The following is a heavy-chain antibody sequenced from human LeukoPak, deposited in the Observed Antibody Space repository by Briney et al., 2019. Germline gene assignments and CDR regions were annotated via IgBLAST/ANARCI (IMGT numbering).Heavy chain of an antibody. CDR2: IYTSGST. D-gene: IGHD3-22*01. J-gene: IGHJ4*02. Sequence: PSETLSLTCTVSGGSISSYYWSWIRQPAGKGLEWIGRIYTSGSTNYNPPLKSRVTMSVDTSKNQFSLKLSSVTAADTAVYYCARGAYYYDSSGYYSYFDYWGQGTLVTVSS. CDR1: GGSISSYY. CDR3: ARGAYYYDSSGYYSYFDY. V-gene: IGHV4-4*07.